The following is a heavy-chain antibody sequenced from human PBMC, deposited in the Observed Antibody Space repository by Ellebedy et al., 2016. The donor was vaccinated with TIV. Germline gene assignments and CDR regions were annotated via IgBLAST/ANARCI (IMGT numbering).Heavy chain of an antibody. CDR1: GGSTSSSSYY. CDR3: ARWIVVAGGFDY. D-gene: IGHD6-19*01. Sequence: MPSETLSLTCTVSGGSTSSSSYYRGWIRQPPGKGLEWIGGFSYSGSTYYNPSLKSRVTISVDTSKNQFSLKLISVTAADTAVYYCARWIVVAGGFDYWGQGTLVTVSS. CDR2: FSYSGST. V-gene: IGHV4-39*01. J-gene: IGHJ4*02.